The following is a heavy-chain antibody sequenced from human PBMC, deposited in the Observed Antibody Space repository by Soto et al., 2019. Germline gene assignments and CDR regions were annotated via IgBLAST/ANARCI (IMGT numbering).Heavy chain of an antibody. CDR2: MYPGDSDT. J-gene: IGHJ4*02. CDR1: GYDFNTNW. D-gene: IGHD3-3*01. Sequence: GESLKISCRGSGYDFNTNWFGWVRQLPGRGLEWVGIMYPGDSDTRYNPSLQGHVTLSVDVTVSTAFLQWRSLETSDTGMYFCARLTRDCNKPSCYYADNWGQGTQVTVSA. V-gene: IGHV5-51*01. CDR3: ARLTRDCNKPSCYYADN.